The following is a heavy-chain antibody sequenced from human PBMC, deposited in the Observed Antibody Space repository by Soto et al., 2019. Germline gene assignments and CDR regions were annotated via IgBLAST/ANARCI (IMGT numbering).Heavy chain of an antibody. V-gene: IGHV1-18*01. CDR2: ISCYNGKT. CDR3: ARDAPPPELRFLEWHNYDYTGMAV. Sequence: QVQVVQSGDEVKETGASVRVSCKTSGYSFTAYGISWVRQAPGQGLEWMGWISCYNGKTKYAQKVQGRVTMTTDTSTSTAYMAVRSLRSDDTAIYYCARDAPPPELRFLEWHNYDYTGMAVSGQGTTVTVSS. D-gene: IGHD3-3*01. CDR1: GYSFTAYG. J-gene: IGHJ6*02.